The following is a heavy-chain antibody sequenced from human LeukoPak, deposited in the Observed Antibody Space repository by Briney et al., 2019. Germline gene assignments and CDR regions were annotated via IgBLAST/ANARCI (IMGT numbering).Heavy chain of an antibody. J-gene: IGHJ6*02. CDR2: IINSGGTV. D-gene: IGHD3-10*01. CDR3: ARVGRGVFGMDV. CDR1: AFTFSIHG. V-gene: IGHV3-48*02. Sequence: GGSLTLSCAASAFTFSIHGMNWVRQAQGQGRGWVSYIINSGGTVYYTDSGQGRFTISRDNARHSLFLQMNSLRDEDTAVYYCARVGRGVFGMDVWGQGTTVTVSS.